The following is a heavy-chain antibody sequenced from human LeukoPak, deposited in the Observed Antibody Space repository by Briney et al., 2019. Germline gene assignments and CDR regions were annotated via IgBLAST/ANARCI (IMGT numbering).Heavy chain of an antibody. CDR2: ISAYNGNT. CDR1: GYTFTGYY. Sequence: ASVTVSCTASGYTFTGYYMHWVRQAPGQGLEWMGWISAYNGNTNYAQKLQGRVTMTTDTSTSTAYMELRSLRSDDTAVYYCARDSLVLLWFGDLNGLSLYGMDVWGQGTTVTVSS. V-gene: IGHV1-18*04. J-gene: IGHJ6*02. D-gene: IGHD3-10*01. CDR3: ARDSLVLLWFGDLNGLSLYGMDV.